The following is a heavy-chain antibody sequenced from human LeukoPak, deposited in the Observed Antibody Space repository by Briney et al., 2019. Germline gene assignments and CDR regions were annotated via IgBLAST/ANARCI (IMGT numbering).Heavy chain of an antibody. Sequence: GGSLRLSCAASGFIFSSYSMNWVRQAPGKGLEWVSYISSSGSTIYYADSVKGRFTISRDNAKNSLYLQMNSLRAEDTAVYYCARGFTGGAFDIWGQGTMVTVSS. D-gene: IGHD2-8*02. J-gene: IGHJ3*02. V-gene: IGHV3-48*04. CDR3: ARGFTGGAFDI. CDR2: ISSSGSTI. CDR1: GFIFSSYS.